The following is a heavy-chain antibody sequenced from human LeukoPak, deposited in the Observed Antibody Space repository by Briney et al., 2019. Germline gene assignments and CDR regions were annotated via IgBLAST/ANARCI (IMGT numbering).Heavy chain of an antibody. J-gene: IGHJ4*02. CDR3: ARDSGFSGTQRGEY. Sequence: GGSLRLSCAASGFTFNNYGMHWVRQAPGKGLEWVAVISYDGSNKYYADSVKGRFTISRDNSKNTLYLQMNSLRAEDTAFYYCARDSGFSGTQRGEYWGQGTQVTVSS. CDR2: ISYDGSNK. CDR1: GFTFNNYG. D-gene: IGHD3/OR15-3a*01. V-gene: IGHV3-30*03.